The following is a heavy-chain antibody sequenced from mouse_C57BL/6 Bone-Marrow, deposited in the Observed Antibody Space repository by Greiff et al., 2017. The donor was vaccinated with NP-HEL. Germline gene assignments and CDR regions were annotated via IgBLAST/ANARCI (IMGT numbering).Heavy chain of an antibody. D-gene: IGHD3-2*02. V-gene: IGHV6-3*01. J-gene: IGHJ4*01. CDR1: GFTFSNYW. CDR2: IRLKSDNYAT. Sequence: VQLKESGGGLVQPGGSMKLSCVASGFTFSNYWMNWVRQSPEKGLEWVAQIRLKSDNYATHSAESVKGRFTISRDDSKSSVYLQMNNLRAEDTGIYYCIQGYYAMDYWGQGTSVTVAS. CDR3: IQGYYAMDY.